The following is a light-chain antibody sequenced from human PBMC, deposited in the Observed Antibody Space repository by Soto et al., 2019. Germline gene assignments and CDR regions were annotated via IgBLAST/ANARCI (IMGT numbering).Light chain of an antibody. Sequence: QSVLTQPPSASGTPGQRVTISCSGSSSNIGSNSVYWYQQLPGTAPKLLIFKNSQRPSGVPDRFSGSKSGTSASLAVSGLRSGDEAEYYCAAWDDRLRGFLFGPGTKVTVL. CDR1: SSNIGSNS. CDR2: KNS. J-gene: IGLJ1*01. V-gene: IGLV1-47*01. CDR3: AAWDDRLRGFL.